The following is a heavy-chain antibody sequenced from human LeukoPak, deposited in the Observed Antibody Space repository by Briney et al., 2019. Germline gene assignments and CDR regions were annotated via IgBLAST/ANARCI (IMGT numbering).Heavy chain of an antibody. J-gene: IGHJ5*02. D-gene: IGHD3-9*01. V-gene: IGHV1-8*01. CDR1: GYTFTSYD. CDR2: MNPNSGNT. CDR3: ARGSPVVRYFDWLSRKSNWFDP. Sequence: ASVKVSCKASGYTFTSYDIHWVRQATGQGLEWMGWMNPNSGNTGYAQKFQGRVTMTRNTSISTAYMELSSLRSEDTAVYYCARGSPVVRYFDWLSRKSNWFDPWGQGTLVTVSS.